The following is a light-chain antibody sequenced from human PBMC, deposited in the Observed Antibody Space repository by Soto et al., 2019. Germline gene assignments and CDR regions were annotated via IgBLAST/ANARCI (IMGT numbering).Light chain of an antibody. J-gene: IGLJ2*01. V-gene: IGLV2-23*03. CDR3: CSYAGSSTFSAV. Sequence: QSALTQPASVSGSPGQSITISCTGTSSDVGSYNLVSWYQQHPGKAPKLMIYEGSKRPSGVSNRFSGSKSGNTASLTISGLQAEDEADYYCCSYAGSSTFSAVFGGRTKLTVL. CDR2: EGS. CDR1: SSDVGSYNL.